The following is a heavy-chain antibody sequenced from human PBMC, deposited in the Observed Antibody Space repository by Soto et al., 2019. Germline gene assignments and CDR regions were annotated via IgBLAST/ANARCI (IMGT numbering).Heavy chain of an antibody. Sequence: GGSLRLSCAASGFTFSSYSMNWVRQAPGKGLEWVSSISSDSTYIYYADSVKGRFTISRDNAKNSLYLQRNSLRGDDTALYYCARRIDYGEDYWGQGTLVTVSS. D-gene: IGHD3-16*01. CDR1: GFTFSSYS. J-gene: IGHJ4*02. V-gene: IGHV3-21*01. CDR3: ARRIDYGEDY. CDR2: ISSDSTYI.